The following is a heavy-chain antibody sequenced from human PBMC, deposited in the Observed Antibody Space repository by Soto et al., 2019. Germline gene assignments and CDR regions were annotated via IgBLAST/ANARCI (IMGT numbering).Heavy chain of an antibody. J-gene: IGHJ3*02. D-gene: IGHD4-4*01. CDR2: IKQDGREN. Sequence: GGSLSLSCAVSGFTFSSFWMSWVRQVPGKGLEWVANIKQDGRENYYVDSVKGRFTISRDNAKNSLYLQMNSLRAEYTAVYYSAKAPTRNVAFHIWGQGTMVTVSS. CDR1: GFTFSSFW. CDR3: AKAPTRNVAFHI. V-gene: IGHV3-7*01.